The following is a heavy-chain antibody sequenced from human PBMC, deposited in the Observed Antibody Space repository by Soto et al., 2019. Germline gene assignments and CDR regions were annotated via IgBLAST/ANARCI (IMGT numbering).Heavy chain of an antibody. D-gene: IGHD1-7*01. CDR2: MNPNSGNT. Sequence: ASVKVSCKASGYTFTSYDINWVRQATGQGLEWMGWMNPNSGNTGYVQKFQGRVTMTRNTSISTAYMELSSLRSEDTAVYYCASKIVEKIRRTYYYYMDVWGKGTTVTVSS. CDR1: GYTFTSYD. V-gene: IGHV1-8*01. CDR3: ASKIVEKIRRTYYYYMDV. J-gene: IGHJ6*03.